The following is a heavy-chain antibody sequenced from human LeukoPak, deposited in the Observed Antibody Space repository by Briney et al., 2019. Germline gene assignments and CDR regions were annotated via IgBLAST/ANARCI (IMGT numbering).Heavy chain of an antibody. D-gene: IGHD3-22*01. CDR3: ARTSDYYDSGGYYFPNWFDP. CDR2: MYYSGNT. Sequence: SETLSLTCAVSGGSTSSSTYYWGWIRQPPGKGLEWIGSMYYSGNTYYNPSLKSRVTISVDTSKSQFSLKLSSVTAADTAVYYCARTSDYYDSGGYYFPNWFDPWGQGTLVTVSS. V-gene: IGHV4-39*07. J-gene: IGHJ5*02. CDR1: GGSTSSSTYY.